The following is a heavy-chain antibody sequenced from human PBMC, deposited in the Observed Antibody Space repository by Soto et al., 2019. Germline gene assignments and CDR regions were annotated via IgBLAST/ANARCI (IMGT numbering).Heavy chain of an antibody. J-gene: IGHJ4*02. CDR1: GFTFSDYN. Sequence: GGSLRLSCASSGFTFSDYNMIWVRQAPGKGLEWVSSLTGSSTYLYYAKSVEGRFTISRDNAKDSLYLQMQSLRVEDTAVYYCARGPPSGYDLLDFWGQGTLVTVSS. CDR3: ARGPPSGYDLLDF. V-gene: IGHV3-21*01. D-gene: IGHD5-12*01. CDR2: LTGSSTYL.